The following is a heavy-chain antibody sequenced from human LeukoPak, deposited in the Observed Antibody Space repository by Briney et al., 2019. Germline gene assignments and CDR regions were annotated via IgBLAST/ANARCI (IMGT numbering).Heavy chain of an antibody. CDR3: ARFSDTSGYFYYFDY. Sequence: SETLSLTCTVSGASISTYYWGWIRQPPEKRPEWIGHISYSGGTNYNPSLKSRVTISMDTSKSQFSLNLSSVTAADAAVYYCARFSDTSGYFYYFDYWGRGTLVTVSS. CDR2: ISYSGGT. J-gene: IGHJ4*02. D-gene: IGHD3-22*01. V-gene: IGHV4-59*01. CDR1: GASISTYY.